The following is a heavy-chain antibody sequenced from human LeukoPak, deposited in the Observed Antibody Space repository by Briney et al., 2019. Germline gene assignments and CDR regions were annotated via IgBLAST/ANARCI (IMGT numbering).Heavy chain of an antibody. CDR1: GDSISSSTYYW. CDR3: ARLTRVGYNSYVY. Sequence: ETLSLTCTVSGDSISSSTYYWMHWVRQAPGKGLVWVSRFKNDGSSATYADSVKGRFTISRDEAKNTLYLQMNSLRVEDTAVYYCARLTRVGYNSYVYWGQGTLVTVSS. J-gene: IGHJ1*01. V-gene: IGHV3-74*01. CDR2: FKNDGSSA. D-gene: IGHD5-24*01.